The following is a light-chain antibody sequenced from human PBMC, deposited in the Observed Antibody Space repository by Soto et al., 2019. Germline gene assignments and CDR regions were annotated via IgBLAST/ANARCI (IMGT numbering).Light chain of an antibody. J-gene: IGKJ1*01. Sequence: VMTQAPATLSVSPGERSTLSCRASQTINNNVAWYQLKDGQVPRLVIYGASNRATGIPDRFSGSGSGTDFTLTISRLEPEDFAVYYCQQYGSSSWTFGQGTKVDIK. CDR2: GAS. V-gene: IGKV3-20*01. CDR3: QQYGSSSWT. CDR1: QTINNN.